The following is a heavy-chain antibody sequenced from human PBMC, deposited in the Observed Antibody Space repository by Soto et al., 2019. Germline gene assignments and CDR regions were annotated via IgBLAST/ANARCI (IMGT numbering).Heavy chain of an antibody. J-gene: IGHJ6*02. CDR3: ARDSQYQLPHTYYYYGMDV. V-gene: IGHV3-33*01. CDR1: GFTFSSYG. D-gene: IGHD2-2*01. Sequence: PGGSLRLSCAASGFTFSSYGMHWVRQAPGKGLEWVAVIWYDGSNKYYADSVKGRFTISRDNSKNTLYLQMNSLRAEDTAVYYCARDSQYQLPHTYYYYGMDVWGQGTTVTVSS. CDR2: IWYDGSNK.